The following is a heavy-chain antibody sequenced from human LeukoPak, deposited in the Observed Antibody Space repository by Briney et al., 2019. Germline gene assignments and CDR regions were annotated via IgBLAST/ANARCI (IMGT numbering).Heavy chain of an antibody. D-gene: IGHD1-26*01. J-gene: IGHJ4*02. CDR1: GYTFTSYY. CDR2: IIPIFGTA. Sequence: GASVKVSCKASGYTFTSYYMHWVRQAPGQGLEWMGRIIPIFGTANYTQKFQGRVTITTDESTSTAYMELSSLRSEDTAVYYCARESGEGWGQGTLVTVSS. V-gene: IGHV1-69*05. CDR3: ARESGEG.